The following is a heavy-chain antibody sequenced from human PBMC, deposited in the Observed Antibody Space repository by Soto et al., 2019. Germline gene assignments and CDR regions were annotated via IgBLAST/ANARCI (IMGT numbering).Heavy chain of an antibody. J-gene: IGHJ4*02. V-gene: IGHV3-23*01. Sequence: EVQLLESGGGLVQPGGSLRLSRAASGFTFSSYAMSWVRQAPGKGLEWVSAISGRGGSTYYADSVKGRFTISRDNSKNTLYLQMNSLRAEDTAVYYCAPHLWFGELYYWGQGTLVTVSS. CDR3: APHLWFGELYY. CDR2: ISGRGGST. D-gene: IGHD3-10*01. CDR1: GFTFSSYA.